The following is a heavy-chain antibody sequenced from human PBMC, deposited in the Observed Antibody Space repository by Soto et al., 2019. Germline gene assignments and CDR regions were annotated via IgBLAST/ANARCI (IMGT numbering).Heavy chain of an antibody. CDR1: GYTFTKYW. D-gene: IGHD6-13*01. V-gene: IGHV5-51*01. CDR3: ARSFSSSWVYSYGMDV. CDR2: IFPSDSET. J-gene: IGHJ6*02. Sequence: GESLKISCAGSGYTFTKYWIAWVRQMPGKGLDWMGIIFPSDSETRYSPSFQGQVTFSVDVSINTAYLQWSSLKASDSAIYYCARSFSSSWVYSYGMDVWGQGTTVTVSS.